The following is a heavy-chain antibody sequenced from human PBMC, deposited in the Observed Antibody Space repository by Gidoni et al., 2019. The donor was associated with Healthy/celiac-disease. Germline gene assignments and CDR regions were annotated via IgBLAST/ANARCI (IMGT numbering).Heavy chain of an antibody. Sequence: QVQLVQSGAEVKKPGASVKVSCKASGHTFTGYYMHWVRQAPGQGLEWMGWINPNSGGTNYAQKFQGWVTMTRDTSISTAYMELSRLRSDDTAVYYCARAPGWELLEWYGMDVWGQGTTVTVSS. CDR3: ARAPGWELLEWYGMDV. D-gene: IGHD1-26*01. CDR1: GHTFTGYY. J-gene: IGHJ6*02. V-gene: IGHV1-2*04. CDR2: INPNSGGT.